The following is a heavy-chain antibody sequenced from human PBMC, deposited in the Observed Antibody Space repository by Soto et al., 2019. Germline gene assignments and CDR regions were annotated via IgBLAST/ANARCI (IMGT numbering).Heavy chain of an antibody. CDR3: AKDRVPAAIPNYYYYGMDV. Sequence: GWSLRLSCAASGFTFSSYAMSWVRQAPGKGLERVSAISGSGGSTYYADYVKGRFTISRDNSKNTLYLQMNSLRAEDTAVYYCAKDRVPAAIPNYYYYGMDVWGQGTTVTASS. CDR1: GFTFSSYA. J-gene: IGHJ6*02. D-gene: IGHD2-2*02. CDR2: ISGSGGST. V-gene: IGHV3-23*01.